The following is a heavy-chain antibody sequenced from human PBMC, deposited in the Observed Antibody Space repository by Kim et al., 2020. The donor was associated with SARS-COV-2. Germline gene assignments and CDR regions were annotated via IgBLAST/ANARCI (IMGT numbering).Heavy chain of an antibody. CDR1: GFTLDDYA. CDR3: VKDISPYYYYMDA. Sequence: GGSLRLSCAVSGFTLDDYAMHWVRQTPGKGLEWVSLLGGDGDSTYYADSVKGRFTISRDNGKNTLYLQMNSLRSEDTALYYCVKDISPYYYYMDAWGKGT. J-gene: IGHJ6*03. CDR2: LGGDGDST. V-gene: IGHV3-43*02.